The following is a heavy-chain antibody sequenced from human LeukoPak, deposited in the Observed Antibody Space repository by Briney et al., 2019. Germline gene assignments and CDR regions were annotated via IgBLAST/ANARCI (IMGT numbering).Heavy chain of an antibody. D-gene: IGHD3-22*01. CDR2: MNPNSGNT. CDR3: ARNNHYYHSTFDY. V-gene: IGHV1-8*01. CDR1: GYTFTSYD. J-gene: IGHJ4*02. Sequence: GASVKVSCKASGYTFTSYDINWVRQATGQGLEWMGWMNPNSGNTGYAQKFQGRVTMTRNTSKSTAYMELSSLRSEDTAVYYCARNNHYYHSTFDYWGQGTLVTVSS.